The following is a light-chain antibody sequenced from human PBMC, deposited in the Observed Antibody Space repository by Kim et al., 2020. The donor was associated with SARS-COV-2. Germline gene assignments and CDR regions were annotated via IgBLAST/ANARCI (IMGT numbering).Light chain of an antibody. CDR3: QKYNSAPPWT. CDR1: QGISNY. V-gene: IGKV1-27*01. J-gene: IGKJ1*01. CDR2: AAS. Sequence: ASVGDRVTITCRASQGISNYLAWYQQKPGKVPKLLIYAASTLQSGVPSRFSGSGSGTDFTLTISSLQPEDVATYYCQKYNSAPPWTFGQGTKVDIK.